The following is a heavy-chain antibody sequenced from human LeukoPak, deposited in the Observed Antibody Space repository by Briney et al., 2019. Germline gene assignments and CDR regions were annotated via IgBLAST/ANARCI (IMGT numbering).Heavy chain of an antibody. V-gene: IGHV3-48*03. Sequence: GGSLRLSCAASGFTFSSYEMNWVRQALGQGLERVSYISSCRSTISYAASEKGRFTISRNNAKNSLYMQMTGMGAENTADYYGARDQGYFSGGSCLWGQGTLVTVSS. D-gene: IGHD2-15*01. J-gene: IGHJ4*02. CDR1: GFTFSSYE. CDR2: ISSCRSTI. CDR3: ARDQGYFSGGSCL.